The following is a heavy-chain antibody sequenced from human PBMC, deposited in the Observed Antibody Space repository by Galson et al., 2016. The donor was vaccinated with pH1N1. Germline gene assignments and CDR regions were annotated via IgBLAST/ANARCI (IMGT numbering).Heavy chain of an antibody. CDR3: ARAIAAAEGY. J-gene: IGHJ4*02. D-gene: IGHD6-13*01. Sequence: SLRLSCAASGFTFSIYWMTWVRQAPGMGLEWVANINQDGSKMYYVDSVKGRFTISRDNAKNSLYLQMDSLRAEDTAVYYCARAIAAAEGYWGQGTLVTVSS. CDR2: INQDGSKM. V-gene: IGHV3-7*03. CDR1: GFTFSIYW.